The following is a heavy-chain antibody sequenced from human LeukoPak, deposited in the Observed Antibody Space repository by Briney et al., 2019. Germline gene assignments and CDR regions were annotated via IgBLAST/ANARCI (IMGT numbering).Heavy chain of an antibody. CDR1: GYTFTGYY. Sequence: ASVKVSCKASGYTFTGYYMRWVRQAPGQGLEWMGWINPNSGGTNYAQKFQGRVTMTRDTSISTAYMELSRLRSDDTAVYYCARDKAWGSGNFDYWGQGTLVTVSS. J-gene: IGHJ4*02. CDR3: ARDKAWGSGNFDY. V-gene: IGHV1-2*02. D-gene: IGHD6-19*01. CDR2: INPNSGGT.